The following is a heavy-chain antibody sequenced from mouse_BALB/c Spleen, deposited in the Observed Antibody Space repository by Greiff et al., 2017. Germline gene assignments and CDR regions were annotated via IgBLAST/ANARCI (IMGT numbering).Heavy chain of an antibody. J-gene: IGHJ2*01. CDR2: IWGGGST. CDR1: GFSLTDYG. V-gene: IGHV2-6-5*01. D-gene: IGHD1-1*01. CDR3: AKHVYYGSSSVYYLDY. Sequence: VQGVESGPGLVAPSQSLSITCTVSGFSLTDYGVSWIRQPPGKGLEWLGVIWGGGSTYYNSALKSRLSISKDNSKSQVFLKMNSLQTDDTAMYYCAKHVYYGSSSVYYLDYWGQGTTLTVSS.